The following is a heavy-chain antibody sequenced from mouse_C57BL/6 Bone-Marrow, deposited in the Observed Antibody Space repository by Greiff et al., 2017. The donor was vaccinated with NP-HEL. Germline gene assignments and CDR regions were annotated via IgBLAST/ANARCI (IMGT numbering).Heavy chain of an antibody. D-gene: IGHD1-1*01. CDR2: IYPGDGDT. Sequence: QVQLKQSGAELVKPGASVKISCKASGYAFSSYWMNWVKQRPGKGLEWIGQIYPGDGDTNYNGKFKGKATLTADKSSSTAYMQLSSLTSEDSAVYFCARDTTVVAPYYFDYWGQGTTLTVSS. CDR3: ARDTTVVAPYYFDY. CDR1: GYAFSSYW. V-gene: IGHV1-80*01. J-gene: IGHJ2*01.